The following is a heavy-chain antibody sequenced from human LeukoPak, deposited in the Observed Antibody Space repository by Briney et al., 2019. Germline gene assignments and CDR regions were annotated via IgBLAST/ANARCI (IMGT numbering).Heavy chain of an antibody. CDR2: IYYSGST. J-gene: IGHJ5*02. V-gene: IGHV4-59*08. D-gene: IGHD2-15*01. CDR3: AVGADCSGGSCYKFDP. CDR1: GGSFSDYY. Sequence: SETLSLTCAVYGGSFSDYYWSWIRQPPGKGLEWIGYIYYSGSTNYNPSLKSRVTISVDTSKNQFSLKLSSVTAADTAVYYCAVGADCSGGSCYKFDPWGQGTLVTVSS.